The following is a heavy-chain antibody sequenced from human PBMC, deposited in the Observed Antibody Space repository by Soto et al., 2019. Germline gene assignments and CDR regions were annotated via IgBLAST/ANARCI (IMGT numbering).Heavy chain of an antibody. CDR2: TRNKANSYTT. J-gene: IGHJ3*02. D-gene: IGHD6-13*01. CDR1: GFTFSDHY. V-gene: IGHV3-72*01. Sequence: GGSLRLSCAASGFTFSDHYMDWVRQAPGKGLEWVGRTRNKANSYTTEYAAYVKGRFTIERDDSKNSLVLKMNSLKTEDTAVYYCARGTSSGFIAAAGNDAFDIWGQGTMVTVSS. CDR3: ARGTSSGFIAAAGNDAFDI.